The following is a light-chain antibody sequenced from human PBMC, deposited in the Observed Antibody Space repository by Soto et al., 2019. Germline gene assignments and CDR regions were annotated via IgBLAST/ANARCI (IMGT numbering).Light chain of an antibody. Sequence: MTKSPASVSASIGERATITCRASQGISSWLAWYQQKPGKAPKLLIYAASTWQSGVPSRFSGSGSETEFTLTISSLQSEDFAVYYCQHFNKWPPAFGQVTKVDIK. CDR1: QGISSW. J-gene: IGKJ1*01. V-gene: IGKV1-12*01. CDR3: QHFNKWPPA. CDR2: AAS.